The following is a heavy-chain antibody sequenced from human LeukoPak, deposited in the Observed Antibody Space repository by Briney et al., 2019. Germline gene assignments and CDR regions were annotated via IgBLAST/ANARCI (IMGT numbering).Heavy chain of an antibody. V-gene: IGHV3-30-3*01. D-gene: IGHD3-22*01. Sequence: GGSLRLSCAASGFTFSSYAMHWVRQAPGKGLEWVAVISYDGSNKYYADSVKGRFTISRDNSKNTLYLQMNSLRAEDTAVYYCARVFIPYDSSGYNWFDPWGQGTLVTVSS. J-gene: IGHJ5*02. CDR1: GFTFSSYA. CDR2: ISYDGSNK. CDR3: ARVFIPYDSSGYNWFDP.